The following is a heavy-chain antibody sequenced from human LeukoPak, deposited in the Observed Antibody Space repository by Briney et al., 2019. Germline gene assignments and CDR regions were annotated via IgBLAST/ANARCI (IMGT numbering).Heavy chain of an antibody. CDR1: GGSISSSSCY. CDR3: ARDGGYCSGGSCYSSLRYFDY. J-gene: IGHJ4*02. D-gene: IGHD2-15*01. V-gene: IGHV4-39*07. CDR2: IYYSGST. Sequence: PSETLSLTCTVSGGSISSSSCYWGWIRQPPGKGLEWIGSIYYSGSTYYNPSLKSRVTMSVDTSKNQFSLKLSSVTAADTAVYYCARDGGYCSGGSCYSSLRYFDYWGQGTLVTVSS.